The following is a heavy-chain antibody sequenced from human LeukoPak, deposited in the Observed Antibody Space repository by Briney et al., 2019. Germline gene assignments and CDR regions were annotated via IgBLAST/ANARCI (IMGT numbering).Heavy chain of an antibody. CDR2: FNPEDGET. V-gene: IGHV1-24*01. Sequence: GASVKVSCKVSGYTLTVLSLHWVRQAPGQGLEWMGGFNPEDGETIYAQKFQGRVTMTEDTSTDTAYMELSSLSSEDTAVYYCSTADTAMVRGLVTFDYWGQGTLVTVSS. CDR3: STADTAMVRGLVTFDY. D-gene: IGHD5-18*01. J-gene: IGHJ4*02. CDR1: GYTLTVLS.